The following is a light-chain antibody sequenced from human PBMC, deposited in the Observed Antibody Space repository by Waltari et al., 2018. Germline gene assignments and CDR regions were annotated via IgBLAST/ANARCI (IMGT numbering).Light chain of an antibody. V-gene: IGLV2-14*03. CDR3: RSYTSSSTWL. CDR2: DVS. CDR1: SSDVGGYNF. Sequence: QSALTQPASVSGSPGQSLTISCTGTSSDVGGYNFVSWFQQHPGKAPKLMIYDVSKRPSGISNRFSGSKSGDTASLTISGLQAEDEADYYCRSYTSSSTWLFGGGTKLTVL. J-gene: IGLJ3*02.